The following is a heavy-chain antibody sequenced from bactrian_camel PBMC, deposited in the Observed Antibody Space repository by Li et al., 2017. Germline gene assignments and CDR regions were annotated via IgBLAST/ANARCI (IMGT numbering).Heavy chain of an antibody. D-gene: IGHD5*01. Sequence: HVQLVESGGGSVQTGGSLRLSCVVSGHSRGSNCVGWYRLPPGRAPAEREGIAFVYFGGGSTYYADSVKGRFTISQDNAKNMVYLQVNGLKAEGTAMYYCAAGWSFGVGTLLRRHYNYWGQGTQVTVS. CDR1: GHSRGSNC. V-gene: IGHV3S54*01. CDR3: AAGWSFGVGTLLRRHYNY. J-gene: IGHJ4*01. CDR2: VYFGGGST.